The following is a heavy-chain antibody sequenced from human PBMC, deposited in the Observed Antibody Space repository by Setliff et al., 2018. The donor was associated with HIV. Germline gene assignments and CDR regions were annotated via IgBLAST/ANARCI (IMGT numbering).Heavy chain of an antibody. CDR2: IFAGGST. CDR3: ARSMGAFDY. Sequence: KTSETLSLTCTVSGGSISAYYWSWIRQPAGKGLEYIGRIFAGGSTNYSPSLRSRVTISINTSKNQFSLELSSVTAADTAVYYCARSMGAFDYWGPGALVTVSS. V-gene: IGHV4-4*07. CDR1: GGSISAYY. J-gene: IGHJ4*02. D-gene: IGHD1-26*01.